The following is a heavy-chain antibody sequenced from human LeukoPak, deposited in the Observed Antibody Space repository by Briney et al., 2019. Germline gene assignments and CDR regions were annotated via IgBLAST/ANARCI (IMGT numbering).Heavy chain of an antibody. CDR2: INGRSSVI. V-gene: IGHV3-48*02. CDR3: AKTGGSSGGMDV. D-gene: IGHD3-10*01. J-gene: IGHJ6*02. CDR1: GFSFSTYS. Sequence: GGSLRLSCAASGFSFSTYSMSWVRQAPGKGVEWISYINGRSSVIYYADSVKGRFTISRDNDKNALNLQMTSLTDDDTAVYYCAKTGGSSGGMDVWGRGTTVTVSS.